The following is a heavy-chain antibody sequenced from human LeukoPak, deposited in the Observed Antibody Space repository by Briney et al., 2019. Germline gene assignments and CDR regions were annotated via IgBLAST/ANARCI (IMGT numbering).Heavy chain of an antibody. CDR2: VYYTGST. D-gene: IGHD5-24*01. CDR1: GGSISNYY. V-gene: IGHV4-59*01. Sequence: SETLSLTCPVSGGSISNYYYWTWIRQPPGKGLEWIGYVYYTGSTNFNPSLKSRVTTSLDTSRNQFSLKLTSLTAADTAVYYCARGAMATTPFFDYWGQGTLVTVSS. J-gene: IGHJ4*02. CDR3: ARGAMATTPFFDY.